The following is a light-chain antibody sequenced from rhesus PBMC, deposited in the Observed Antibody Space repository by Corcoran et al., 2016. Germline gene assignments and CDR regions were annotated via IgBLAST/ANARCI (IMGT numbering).Light chain of an antibody. CDR1: QSVSSS. Sequence: EIVLTQSPATLSLSPGERATLSCRASQSVSSSLAWYQQKPGQAPKLLIYGGSSRATGIPERFSGSGAGTEVTLTNSSLAPEDVGFYCCQQDYTWPPLAFGGWTKVELK. CDR3: QQDYTWPPLA. J-gene: IGKJ4*01. V-gene: IGKV3-42*01. CDR2: GGS.